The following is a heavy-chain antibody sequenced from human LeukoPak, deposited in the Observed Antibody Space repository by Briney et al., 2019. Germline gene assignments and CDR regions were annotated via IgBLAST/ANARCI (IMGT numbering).Heavy chain of an antibody. V-gene: IGHV4-34*01. Sequence: SETLSLTCAVYGGSFSGYYWSWIRQPPGKGLEWIGEINHSGSTNYNPSLKSRVTISVDTSKNQFSLKLSSVTAADTAVYYCARSIFGYCSSTSCQALYYYYGMDVWGQGTTVTVSS. J-gene: IGHJ6*02. CDR1: GGSFSGYY. CDR2: INHSGST. CDR3: ARSIFGYCSSTSCQALYYYYGMDV. D-gene: IGHD2-2*03.